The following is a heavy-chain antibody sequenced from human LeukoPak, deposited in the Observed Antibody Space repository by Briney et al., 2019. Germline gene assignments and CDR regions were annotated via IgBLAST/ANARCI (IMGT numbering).Heavy chain of an antibody. J-gene: IGHJ4*02. V-gene: IGHV4-59*01. D-gene: IGHD2-15*01. CDR1: GGSISSYY. CDR3: AGGYCSGGNCYILDY. CDR2: IYYSGST. Sequence: SETLYLTCTVSGGSISSYYWSWIRQPPGKGLEWIGYIYYSGSTNYNPSLKSRVTISVDSSKNQFSLKLSSVTAADTAVYYCAGGYCSGGNCYILDYWGQGTLVTVSS.